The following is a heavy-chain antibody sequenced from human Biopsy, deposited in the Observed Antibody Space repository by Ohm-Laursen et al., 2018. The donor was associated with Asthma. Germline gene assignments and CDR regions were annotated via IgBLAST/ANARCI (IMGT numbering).Heavy chain of an antibody. CDR2: LIPVLGTP. CDR3: ARGYSGSDRIVYYYSGLEV. Sequence: SVKVSCKASGDSFSNYAISWVQQAPGQGLEWMGGLIPVLGTPDHAQMFVGRVTITADESTSTAYMELSSLSSEDTAVYYCARGYSGSDRIVYYYSGLEVWGQGTTVTVSS. V-gene: IGHV1-69*13. J-gene: IGHJ6*02. D-gene: IGHD5-12*01. CDR1: GDSFSNYA.